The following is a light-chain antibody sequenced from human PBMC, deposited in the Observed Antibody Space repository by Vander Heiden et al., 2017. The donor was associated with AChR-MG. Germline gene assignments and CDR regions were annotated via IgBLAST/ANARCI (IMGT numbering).Light chain of an antibody. Sequence: QSALTQPTSASGSPGQSVTISCTGTSSDVGGYNYVSWYQQHPGKAPKLMIYEVSKRPSGVPDRFSGSKSGNTASLTVSGLQAEDEADYYCSSYAGSNEDVVFGGGTKLTVL. V-gene: IGLV2-8*01. J-gene: IGLJ2*01. CDR3: SSYAGSNEDVV. CDR1: SSDVGGYNY. CDR2: EVS.